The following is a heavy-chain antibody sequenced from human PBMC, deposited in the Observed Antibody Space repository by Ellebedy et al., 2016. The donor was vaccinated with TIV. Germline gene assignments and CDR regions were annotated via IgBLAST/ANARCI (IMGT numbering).Heavy chain of an antibody. Sequence: GESLKISCAASGFTFSTYGMHWVRQAPGKGLAWVAVISFDGSNKLYADSVKGRFTVSRDNSKNTLYLQMNSLRVEDTAVYYCAKAPNCIGSGCHYFEDWGQGVLVTVSS. V-gene: IGHV3-30*18. CDR2: ISFDGSNK. CDR3: AKAPNCIGSGCHYFED. D-gene: IGHD2-2*01. J-gene: IGHJ4*02. CDR1: GFTFSTYG.